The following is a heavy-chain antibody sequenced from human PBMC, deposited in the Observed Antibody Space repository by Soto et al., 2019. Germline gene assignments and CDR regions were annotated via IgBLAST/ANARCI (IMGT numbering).Heavy chain of an antibody. D-gene: IGHD1-26*01. CDR2: VYYSGSA. CDR1: GGSISSNGYY. CDR3: ARRPKRGSYSWCFDY. J-gene: IGHJ4*02. Sequence: QLQLQESGPGLVKPSETLSLTCTVSGGSISSNGYYWGWIRQPPGKGLEWIGSVYYSGSANYNPSLTSRLTMSVDTSKNQFSLKLISVTAADTAVYYCARRPKRGSYSWCFDYWGQGTLVTVSS. V-gene: IGHV4-39*01.